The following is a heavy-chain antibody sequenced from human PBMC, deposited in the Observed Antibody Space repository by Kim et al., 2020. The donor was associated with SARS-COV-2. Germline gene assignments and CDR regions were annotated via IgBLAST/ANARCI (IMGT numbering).Heavy chain of an antibody. D-gene: IGHD3-22*01. V-gene: IGHV1-69*13. CDR1: GGTFSSYA. Sequence: SVKVSCKASGGTFSSYAISWVRQAPGQGLEWMGGIIPIFGTANYAQKFQGRVTITADESTSTAYMELSSLRSEDTAVYYCARTRITMIVVVTWHAFDIWGQGTMVTVSS. CDR2: IIPIFGTA. J-gene: IGHJ3*02. CDR3: ARTRITMIVVVTWHAFDI.